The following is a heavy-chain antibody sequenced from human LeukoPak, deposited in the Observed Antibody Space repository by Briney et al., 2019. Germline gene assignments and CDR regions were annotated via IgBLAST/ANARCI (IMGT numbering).Heavy chain of an antibody. CDR2: IHDSGST. J-gene: IGHJ4*02. Sequence: SETLSLTCTVSGGSISRSSYYWGWIRQPPGKGLEWIGTIHDSGSTYYSPSLKSRVTISVDTSENQFSLKLNSVTAADTAVYYCARKGSSQSPFDSWGQGTLVTVSS. CDR3: ARKGSSQSPFDS. CDR1: GGSISRSSYY. D-gene: IGHD3-10*01. V-gene: IGHV4-39*01.